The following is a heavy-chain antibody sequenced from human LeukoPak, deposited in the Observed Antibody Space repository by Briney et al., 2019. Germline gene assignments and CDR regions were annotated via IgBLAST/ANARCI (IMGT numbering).Heavy chain of an antibody. J-gene: IGHJ4*02. Sequence: PGRSLRLSCAASGFTFSSYAMHWVRQAPGKGLEWVAVISYDGSNKYYADSVKGRFTISRDNSKNTLYLQMNSLRAEDTAVYYCARAHLGLWFGESYYFDYWGQGTLVTVSS. D-gene: IGHD3-10*01. CDR3: ARAHLGLWFGESYYFDY. V-gene: IGHV3-30-3*01. CDR1: GFTFSSYA. CDR2: ISYDGSNK.